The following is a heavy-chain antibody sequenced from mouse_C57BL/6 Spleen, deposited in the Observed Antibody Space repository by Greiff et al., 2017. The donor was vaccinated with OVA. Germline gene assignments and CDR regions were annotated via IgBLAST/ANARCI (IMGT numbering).Heavy chain of an antibody. CDR2: IYPGSGST. D-gene: IGHD1-1*01. V-gene: IGHV1-55*01. CDR3: ARYTTDYFDY. J-gene: IGHJ2*01. CDR1: GYTFTSYW. Sequence: VQLQQPGAELVKPGASVKMSCKASGYTFTSYWITWVKQRPGQGLEWIGDIYPGSGSTNYNEKFKSKATLTVDTSSSTAYMQRSSLTAEDSAVYYCARYTTDYFDYWGKGTTLTVSS.